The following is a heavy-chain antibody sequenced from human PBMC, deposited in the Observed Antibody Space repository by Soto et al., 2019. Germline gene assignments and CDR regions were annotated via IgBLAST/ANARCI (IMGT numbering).Heavy chain of an antibody. V-gene: IGHV1-3*01. D-gene: IGHD6-13*01. CDR1: GYTFTSYA. CDR2: INAGNGNT. J-gene: IGHJ5*02. Sequence: QVQLVQSGAEVKKPGASVKVSCKASGYTFTSYAMHWVRQAPGQRLEWMGWINAGNGNTKYSQKFQGRVTITRDTSASTAYMELSSLRSEDTAVYYCARDLSVVSWYSRWFDPWGQGTLVTVSS. CDR3: ARDLSVVSWYSRWFDP.